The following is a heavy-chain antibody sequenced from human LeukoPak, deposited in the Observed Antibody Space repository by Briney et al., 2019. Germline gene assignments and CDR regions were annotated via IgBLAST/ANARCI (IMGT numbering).Heavy chain of an antibody. CDR2: ISGSGGST. V-gene: IGHV3-23*01. CDR3: AKAPYSSSWYRPPYFDY. CDR1: GFTFSSYA. D-gene: IGHD6-13*01. J-gene: IGHJ4*02. Sequence: PGGSLRLSCAASGFTFSSYAISWVRQAPGKGLEWVSAISGSGGSTYYADSVKGRFTISRDNSKNTLYLQMNSLRAEDTAVYYCAKAPYSSSWYRPPYFDYWGQGTLVTISS.